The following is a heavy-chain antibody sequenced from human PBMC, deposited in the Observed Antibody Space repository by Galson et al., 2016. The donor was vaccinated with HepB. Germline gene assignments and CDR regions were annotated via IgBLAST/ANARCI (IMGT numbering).Heavy chain of an antibody. CDR3: ASMGGGSGSWYKD. J-gene: IGHJ4*02. Sequence: SLRLSCAASGFTLSSYAMSWVRQAPGKGLQWVTSISGTGGTTYYADSVRGRFTISRDNSKSTLFLQLSSLRAGDTAVYYCASMGGGSGSWYKDWGQGNLVTVSS. D-gene: IGHD6-13*01. V-gene: IGHV3-23*01. CDR2: ISGTGGTT. CDR1: GFTLSSYA.